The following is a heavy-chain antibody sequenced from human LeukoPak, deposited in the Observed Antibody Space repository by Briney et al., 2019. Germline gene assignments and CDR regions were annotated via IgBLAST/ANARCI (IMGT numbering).Heavy chain of an antibody. CDR1: GGSINTYY. CDR3: ARGGHYYDSSGYSPGFQH. Sequence: PSETLSLTCTVSGGSINTYYWSWLRQPPGKGLEWIGYIYYSGSTNYNPSLKSRVTISVDTSKNQFSLKLSSVTAADTAVYYCARGGHYYDSSGYSPGFQHWGQGTLVTVSS. CDR2: IYYSGST. V-gene: IGHV4-59*01. J-gene: IGHJ1*01. D-gene: IGHD3-22*01.